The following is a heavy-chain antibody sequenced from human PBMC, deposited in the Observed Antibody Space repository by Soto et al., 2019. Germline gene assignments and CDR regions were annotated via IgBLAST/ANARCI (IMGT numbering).Heavy chain of an antibody. CDR3: ARGGEGDYVTDWDY. J-gene: IGHJ4*02. Sequence: PGGSLRLSCAASGFTFDDYAMHWVRQAPGKGLEWVSGISWNSGSIGYADSVKGRFTISRDNAKNSLYLQMNSLRAEDTALYYCARGGEGDYVTDWDYWGQGTLVTVSS. CDR1: GFTFDDYA. V-gene: IGHV3-9*01. D-gene: IGHD3-10*02. CDR2: ISWNSGSI.